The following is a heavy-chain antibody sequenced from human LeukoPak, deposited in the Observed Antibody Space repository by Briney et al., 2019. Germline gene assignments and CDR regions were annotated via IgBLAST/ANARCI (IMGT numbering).Heavy chain of an antibody. CDR1: GGSFSGYY. Sequence: PSETLSLTCAVYGGSFSGYYWSWIRQPPGKGLEWIGEINHSGSTNYNPSLKSRVTISVDTSKNQFSLKLSSVTAADTAVYYCARRPYCSSTSCYRPFDYWGQGTLVTVSS. V-gene: IGHV4-34*01. CDR3: ARRPYCSSTSCYRPFDY. D-gene: IGHD2-2*01. J-gene: IGHJ4*02. CDR2: INHSGST.